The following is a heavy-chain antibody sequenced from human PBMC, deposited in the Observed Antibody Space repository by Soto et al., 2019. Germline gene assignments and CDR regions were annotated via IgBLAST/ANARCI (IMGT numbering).Heavy chain of an antibody. CDR1: GFTFSSYA. CDR3: VKEIRIVGATMSGAFDI. D-gene: IGHD1-26*01. V-gene: IGHV3-64D*08. Sequence: GGSLRLSCSASGFTFSSYAMHWVRQAPGKGLEYVSAISSNGGSTYYADSVKGRFTISRDNSKNTLYLQMSSLRAEDTAVYYCVKEIRIVGATMSGAFDIWGQGTMVTVSS. J-gene: IGHJ3*02. CDR2: ISSNGGST.